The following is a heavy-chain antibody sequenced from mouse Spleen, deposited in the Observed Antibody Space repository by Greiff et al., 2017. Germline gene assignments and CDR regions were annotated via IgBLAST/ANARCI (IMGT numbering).Heavy chain of an antibody. D-gene: IGHD1-1*01. Sequence: EVKLMESGPGLVKPSQSLSLTCSVTGYSITSGYYWNWIRQFPGNKLEWMGYISYDGSNNYNPSLKNRISITRDTSKNQFFLKLNSVTTEDTATYYCARDYYGSFPFAYWGQGTLVTVSA. CDR3: ARDYYGSFPFAY. V-gene: IGHV3-6*01. J-gene: IGHJ3*01. CDR1: GYSITSGYY. CDR2: ISYDGSN.